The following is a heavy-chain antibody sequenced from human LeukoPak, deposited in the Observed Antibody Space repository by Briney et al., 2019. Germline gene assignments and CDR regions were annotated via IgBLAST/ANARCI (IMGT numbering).Heavy chain of an antibody. D-gene: IGHD6-13*01. CDR3: ARRPIAAGGANYFDY. J-gene: IGHJ4*02. Sequence: GASVKVSCKASGYTFTGYYMHWVRQAPGQGLEWMGWINPNSGGTNYAQKFQGRVTMARDTSTSTVYMELSSLRSDDTAVYYCARRPIAAGGANYFDYWGQGTLVTVSS. V-gene: IGHV1-2*02. CDR2: INPNSGGT. CDR1: GYTFTGYY.